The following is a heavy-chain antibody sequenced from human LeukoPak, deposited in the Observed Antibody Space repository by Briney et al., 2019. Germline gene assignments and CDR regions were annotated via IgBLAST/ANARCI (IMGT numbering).Heavy chain of an antibody. J-gene: IGHJ4*02. D-gene: IGHD2-21*02. V-gene: IGHV3-23*01. CDR1: GFTFSSYA. CDR3: ARGSKKHIVVVTAIPPFDY. Sequence: GGSLRLSCAASGFTFSSYAMSWVRRAPGKGLEWVSAISGSGGSTYYADSVKGRFTISRDNSKNTLYLQMNSLRAEDTAVYYCARGSKKHIVVVTAIPPFDYWAQGALVTVSS. CDR2: ISGSGGST.